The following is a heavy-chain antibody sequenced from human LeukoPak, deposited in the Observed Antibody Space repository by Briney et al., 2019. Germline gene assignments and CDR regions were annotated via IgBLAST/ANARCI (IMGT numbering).Heavy chain of an antibody. J-gene: IGHJ6*03. CDR3: ARVSPITVFGVDHYYYMDV. V-gene: IGHV4-59*01. CDR2: IYYSGST. D-gene: IGHD3-3*01. CDR1: GGSISSYY. Sequence: PSETLSLTCTVSGGSISSYYWSWIRQPPGKGLEWIGYIYYSGSTNYNPSLKSRVTISVDTSKNQFSLKLSSVTAADTAVYYCARVSPITVFGVDHYYYMDVWGKGTTVTVSS.